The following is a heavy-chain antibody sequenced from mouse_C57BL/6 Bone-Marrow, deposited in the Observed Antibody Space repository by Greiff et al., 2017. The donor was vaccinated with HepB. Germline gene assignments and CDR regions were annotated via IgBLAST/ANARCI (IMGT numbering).Heavy chain of an antibody. CDR1: GYTFTDYY. CDR3: ARYANWALFDY. J-gene: IGHJ2*01. CDR2: IFPGSGST. Sequence: VKLVESGPELVKPGASVKISCKASGYTFTDYYINWVKQRPGQGLEWIGWIFPGSGSTYYNEKFKGKATLTVDKSSSTAYMLLSSLTSEDSAVYFCARYANWALFDYWGQGTTLTVSS. V-gene: IGHV1-75*01. D-gene: IGHD4-1*01.